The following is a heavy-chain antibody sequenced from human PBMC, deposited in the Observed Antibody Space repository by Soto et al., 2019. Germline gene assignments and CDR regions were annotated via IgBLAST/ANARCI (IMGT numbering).Heavy chain of an antibody. J-gene: IGHJ4*02. D-gene: IGHD5-12*01. CDR2: ISSSGSTI. V-gene: IGHV3-11*01. CDR3: ARDRTLGGYDYWPYGDY. CDR1: GFTFSDYY. Sequence: GGSLRLSCAASGFTFSDYYMSWIRQAPGKGLEWVSYISSSGSTIYYADSVKGRFTIPRDNAKNSLYLQMNSLRAEDTAVYYCARDRTLGGYDYWPYGDYWGQGTLVTVSS.